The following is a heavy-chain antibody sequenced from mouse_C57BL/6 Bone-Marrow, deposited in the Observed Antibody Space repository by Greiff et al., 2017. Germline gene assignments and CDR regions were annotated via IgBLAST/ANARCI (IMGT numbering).Heavy chain of an antibody. CDR2: IDPSDSYT. CDR3: SREMGDSYYDYYAMDY. CDR1: GYTFTSYW. D-gene: IGHD2-12*01. J-gene: IGHJ4*01. V-gene: IGHV1-50*01. Sequence: QVQLQQPGAELVKPGASVKLSCKASGYTFTSYWMQWVKQRPGQGLEWIGEIDPSDSYTNYNQKFKGKATLTVDTSSSTAYMQLSSLTAEDSAVYYWSREMGDSYYDYYAMDYWGQGTSVTVSS.